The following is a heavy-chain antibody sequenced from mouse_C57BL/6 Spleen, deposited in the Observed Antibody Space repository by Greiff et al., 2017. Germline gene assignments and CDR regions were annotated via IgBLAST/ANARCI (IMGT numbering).Heavy chain of an antibody. D-gene: IGHD1-1*01. V-gene: IGHV1-55*01. Sequence: QVQLQQPGAELVKPGASVKMSCKASGYTFTSYWITWVKQRPGQGLEWIGDIYPGSGSTNYNEKFKSKATLTVDTSSSTAYMQLSSLTSEDSAVYYCAREGYGGSYGYFDVWGTGTTVTVSS. J-gene: IGHJ1*03. CDR1: GYTFTSYW. CDR3: AREGYGGSYGYFDV. CDR2: IYPGSGST.